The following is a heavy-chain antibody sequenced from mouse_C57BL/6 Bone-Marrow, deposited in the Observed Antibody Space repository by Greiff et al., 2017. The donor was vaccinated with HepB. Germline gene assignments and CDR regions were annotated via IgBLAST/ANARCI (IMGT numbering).Heavy chain of an antibody. D-gene: IGHD1-1*01. V-gene: IGHV5-4*03. Sequence: EVKVVESGGGLVKPGGSLKLSCAASGFTFSSYAMSWVRQTPEKRLEWVATISDGGSYTYYPDNVKGRFTISRDNAKNNLYLQMSHLMSEDTAMYYCARERDYYGSSHWDFDVWGTGTTVTVAS. CDR3: ARERDYYGSSHWDFDV. CDR2: ISDGGSYT. J-gene: IGHJ1*03. CDR1: GFTFSSYA.